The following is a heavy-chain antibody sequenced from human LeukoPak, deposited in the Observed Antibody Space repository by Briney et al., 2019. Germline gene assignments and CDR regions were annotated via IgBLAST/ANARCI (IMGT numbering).Heavy chain of an antibody. V-gene: IGHV4-34*01. D-gene: IGHD3-10*01. CDR3: ARAGRLTQNHDAFDI. J-gene: IGHJ3*02. CDR1: GGSFSDYY. Sequence: PSETLSLTCAVYGGSFSDYYWTWIRQPPGKGLEWIGEINHSGSTNYNPSLKSRVTISVDTSKKQFFLRLSSVTAADTAVYYCARAGRLTQNHDAFDIWGQGTMVTVSS. CDR2: INHSGST.